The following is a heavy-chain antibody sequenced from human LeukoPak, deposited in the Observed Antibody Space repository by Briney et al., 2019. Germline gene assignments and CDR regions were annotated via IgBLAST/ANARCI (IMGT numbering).Heavy chain of an antibody. CDR3: ARDLARGPYMDV. Sequence: PSETLSLTCTVSGYSISSGYYWGWIRQPPGKGLEWIGSIYHSGSTYYNPSLKSRVTISVDTSKNQFSLKLSSVTAADTAVYYCARDLARGPYMDVWGKGTTVTVSS. V-gene: IGHV4-38-2*02. J-gene: IGHJ6*03. CDR2: IYHSGST. CDR1: GYSISSGYY. D-gene: IGHD6-6*01.